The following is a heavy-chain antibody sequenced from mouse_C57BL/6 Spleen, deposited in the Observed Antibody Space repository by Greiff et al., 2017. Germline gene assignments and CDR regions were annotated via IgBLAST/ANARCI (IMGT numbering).Heavy chain of an antibody. J-gene: IGHJ4*01. CDR2: INPSSGYT. Sequence: QVQLQQSGAELARPGASVKMSCKASGYTFTSYTMHWVKQRPGQGLEWIGYINPSSGYTKYNQKFKDKATLTADKSSSTAYMQLSSLTSEDSAVYYCARNDYDVEAMDYWGQGTSVTVSS. V-gene: IGHV1-4*01. CDR3: ARNDYDVEAMDY. D-gene: IGHD2-4*01. CDR1: GYTFTSYT.